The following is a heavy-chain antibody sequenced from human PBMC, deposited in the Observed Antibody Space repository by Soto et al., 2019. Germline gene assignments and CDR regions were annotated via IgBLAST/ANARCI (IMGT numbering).Heavy chain of an antibody. Sequence: QVQLQESGPGLVKPSQTLSLTCTVSGGSISSGGYYWSWIRQHPGKGLEWIGYIYYSESTHYNPSLKSRVTISVDTSKNQLSLKLSSVTAADTAVYYCVRAWGGDFDYWGQGTLVTVSS. D-gene: IGHD3-16*01. CDR1: GGSISSGGYY. V-gene: IGHV4-31*03. CDR3: VRAWGGDFDY. J-gene: IGHJ4*02. CDR2: IYYSEST.